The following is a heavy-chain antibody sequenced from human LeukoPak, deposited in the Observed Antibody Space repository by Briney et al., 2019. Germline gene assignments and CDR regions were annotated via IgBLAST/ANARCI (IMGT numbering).Heavy chain of an antibody. CDR1: GFTFSSYG. Sequence: GGSLRLSCAASGFTFSSYGMHWVRQAPGKGLEWVAVIWYDGSNKYYADSVKGRFTISRDNAKNSLYLQMNSLRDEDTAVYYCAREATAFDYWGQGTLVTVSS. J-gene: IGHJ4*02. V-gene: IGHV3-33*01. CDR3: AREATAFDY. CDR2: IWYDGSNK. D-gene: IGHD5-24*01.